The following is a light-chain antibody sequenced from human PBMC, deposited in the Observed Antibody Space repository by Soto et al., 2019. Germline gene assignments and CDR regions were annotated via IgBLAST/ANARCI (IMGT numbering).Light chain of an antibody. V-gene: IGLV2-14*03. J-gene: IGLJ1*01. Sequence: QSVLTQPASVSGSPGQSVTISCTGTSSDVGGYEYVGWYQQQPGKAPKLMIYNVYNRPWGVSFRFSGSKSGNTASLTISGLQTEDEADYYCTSYTNRYTYVFGAGTKLTVL. CDR3: TSYTNRYTYV. CDR2: NVY. CDR1: SSDVGGYEY.